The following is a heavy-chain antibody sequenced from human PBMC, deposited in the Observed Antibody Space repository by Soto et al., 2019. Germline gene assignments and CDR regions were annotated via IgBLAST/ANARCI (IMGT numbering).Heavy chain of an antibody. Sequence: GASVKVSCKASGYTFTSYGISWVRQAPGQGLEWMGWISAYNGNTNYAQKLQGRVTMTTDTSTSTAYMELRSLRSDDTAVYYCARSRSTVIPEPNYYYYYMDVWGKGTTVTVSS. V-gene: IGHV1-18*01. CDR2: ISAYNGNT. CDR3: ARSRSTVIPEPNYYYYYMDV. CDR1: GYTFTSYG. D-gene: IGHD4-4*01. J-gene: IGHJ6*03.